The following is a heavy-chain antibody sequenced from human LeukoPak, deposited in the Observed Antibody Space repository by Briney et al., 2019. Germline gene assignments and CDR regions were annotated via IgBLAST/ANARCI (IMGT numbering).Heavy chain of an antibody. CDR1: GFTFSSYE. V-gene: IGHV3-48*03. CDR2: ISSSGSTI. Sequence: GGSLRLSCAAPGFTFSSYEMNWVRQAPGKGLEWVSYISSSGSTIYYADSVKGRFTISRDNAKNSLYLQMNSLRAEDTAVYYCARTMYSNYVFDYWGQGTLVTVSS. J-gene: IGHJ4*02. D-gene: IGHD4-11*01. CDR3: ARTMYSNYVFDY.